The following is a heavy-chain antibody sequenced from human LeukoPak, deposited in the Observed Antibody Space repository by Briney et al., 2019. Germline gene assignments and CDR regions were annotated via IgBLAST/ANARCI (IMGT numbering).Heavy chain of an antibody. J-gene: IGHJ4*02. CDR1: GYSFSTYW. CDR2: IYPGDSDA. Sequence: GESLKISCKGSGYSFSTYWIGWVRQMPGKGLEWMRIIYPGDSDARYSPSFQGQVTISADRSITTAFLQWSSLKASDTAMYYCARVGGSNSDFDSWGQGTLVTVSS. CDR3: ARVGGSNSDFDS. D-gene: IGHD4-23*01. V-gene: IGHV5-51*01.